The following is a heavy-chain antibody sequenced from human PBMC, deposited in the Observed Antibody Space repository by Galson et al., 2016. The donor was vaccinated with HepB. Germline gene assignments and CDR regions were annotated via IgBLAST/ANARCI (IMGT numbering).Heavy chain of an antibody. CDR2: IIPIFGAA. J-gene: IGHJ3*01. Sequence: SVKVSCKASGDTFSSYGISWVRQAPGQGLEWMGGIIPIFGAANYAQKFQDRVTITADELTSTVYMQLNSLRSEDTAVYYCAREKEFDYVWASHRYHYVFDVWGQGTLVSVSS. CDR3: AREKEFDYVWASHRYHYVFDV. D-gene: IGHD3-16*02. V-gene: IGHV1-69*13. CDR1: GDTFSSYG.